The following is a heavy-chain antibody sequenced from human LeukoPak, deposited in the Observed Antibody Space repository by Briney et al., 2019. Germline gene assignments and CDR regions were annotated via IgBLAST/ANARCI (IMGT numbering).Heavy chain of an antibody. CDR1: GFTFSSYA. Sequence: PGRSLRLSCAASGFTFSSYAMHWVRQAPGKGLEWVAVISYDGSNKYYADSVKGRFTISRDDSKNTLYLQMNSLRAEDTAVYYCARDIPDYYGSGSYYKGMSNWFDPWGQGTLVTVSS. V-gene: IGHV3-30*04. J-gene: IGHJ5*02. CDR3: ARDIPDYYGSGSYYKGMSNWFDP. CDR2: ISYDGSNK. D-gene: IGHD3-10*01.